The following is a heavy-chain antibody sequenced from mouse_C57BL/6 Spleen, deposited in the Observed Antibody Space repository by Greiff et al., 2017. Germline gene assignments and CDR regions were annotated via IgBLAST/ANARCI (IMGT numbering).Heavy chain of an antibody. V-gene: IGHV1-61*01. D-gene: IGHD2-1*01. CDR2: IYPSDSET. J-gene: IGHJ2*01. Sequence: VQLQQPGAELVRPGSSVKLSCKASGYTFTSYWMDWVKQRPGQGLEWVGNIYPSDSETHYNQKFKDKATLTVNKSSSTAYMQLSSLTSEDSAVYCCARRGNYPGYWGQGTTLTVSS. CDR3: ARRGNYPGY. CDR1: GYTFTSYW.